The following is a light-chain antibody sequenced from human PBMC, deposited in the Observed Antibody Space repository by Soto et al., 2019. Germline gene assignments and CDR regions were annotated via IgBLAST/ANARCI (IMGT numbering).Light chain of an antibody. Sequence: EIVLAQSPGTLSLSPGERATLSCRASQSVGTSYFAWYQQKPGQAPRLLIYGVSSRATGIPDRFSGGGSGRDFTLTISRLEPEDSGVYYCQQYGTSPITFGGGTKVEIK. CDR1: QSVGTSY. CDR2: GVS. CDR3: QQYGTSPIT. V-gene: IGKV3-20*01. J-gene: IGKJ4*01.